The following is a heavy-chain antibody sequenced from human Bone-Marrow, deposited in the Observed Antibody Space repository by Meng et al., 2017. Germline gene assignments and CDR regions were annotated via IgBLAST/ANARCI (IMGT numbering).Heavy chain of an antibody. CDR2: ICSGGST. V-gene: IGHV3-53*02. CDR1: GISVGSNY. J-gene: IGHJ4*02. Sequence: EELVETVGGLIQTGVSRSLFCESSGISVGSNYMSWVRQAPGKGLGWISIICSGGSTYYADSVKSRFTISRDNSKNTLYLQMNSLRAEDTAVYYCARGRSGYFDYWGQGTLVTVSS. CDR3: ARGRSGYFDY. D-gene: IGHD3-3*01.